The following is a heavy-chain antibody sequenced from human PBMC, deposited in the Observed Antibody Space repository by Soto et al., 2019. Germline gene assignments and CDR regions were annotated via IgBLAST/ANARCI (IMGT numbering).Heavy chain of an antibody. CDR2: IIPIFGTA. D-gene: IGHD3-3*01. CDR1: GGTFSSYA. Sequence: GASVKVSCKASGGTFSSYAISWVRQAPGQGLEWMGGIIPIFGTANYAQKFQGRVTITADESTSTAYMELSSLRSEDTAVYYCATDFWSGYYEGHYYYYGMDVWGQGTTVTVSS. J-gene: IGHJ6*02. CDR3: ATDFWSGYYEGHYYYYGMDV. V-gene: IGHV1-69*13.